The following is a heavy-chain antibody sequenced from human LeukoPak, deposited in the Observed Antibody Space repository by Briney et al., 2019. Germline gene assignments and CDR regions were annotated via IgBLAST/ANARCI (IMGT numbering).Heavy chain of an antibody. Sequence: GGSLRLSCAASGFTFSSYWMHWVRQAPGKGLVWVSRINSDGSSTSYADSVKGRFTISRDNAKNTLYLQMNSLRAEDTAVYYCASTTIFGVVIPYYYYYYMDVWGKGTTVTVSS. D-gene: IGHD3-3*01. V-gene: IGHV3-74*01. CDR1: GFTFSSYW. CDR3: ASTTIFGVVIPYYYYYYMDV. CDR2: INSDGSST. J-gene: IGHJ6*03.